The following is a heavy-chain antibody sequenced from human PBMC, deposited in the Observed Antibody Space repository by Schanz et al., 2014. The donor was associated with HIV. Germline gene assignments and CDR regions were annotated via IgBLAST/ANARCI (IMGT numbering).Heavy chain of an antibody. CDR3: ANTEYPYSSSSDYYYGRDV. Sequence: QVQLVESGGGVVQPGKSLRLSCVASGFTFSSYGMHWVRQAPGKGLGWVAVIWYDGSNKYYADSVKGRFTISKDNSKNTLYLRMNSLRAQDTAGYYCANTEYPYSSSSDYYYGRDVWGQGTTVTVSS. D-gene: IGHD6-6*01. CDR1: GFTFSSYG. V-gene: IGHV3-33*06. CDR2: IWYDGSNK. J-gene: IGHJ6*02.